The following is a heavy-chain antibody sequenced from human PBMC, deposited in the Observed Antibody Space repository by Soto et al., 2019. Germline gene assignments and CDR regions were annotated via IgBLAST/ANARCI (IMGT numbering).Heavy chain of an antibody. CDR3: ARLPYGSGSEYFDH. CDR1: GGSTSSSNYY. V-gene: IGHV4-39*01. J-gene: IGHJ4*02. D-gene: IGHD3-10*01. Sequence: QLLLQESGPGLVKPSATLSLTCTVSGGSTSSSNYYWGWVRQPPGKALEWIGSMVYRGNTYYNPSLKSRVTVSVDQSKNKFSLNLSSVTAADTAVYYCARLPYGSGSEYFDHWGQGILVTVSS. CDR2: MVYRGNT.